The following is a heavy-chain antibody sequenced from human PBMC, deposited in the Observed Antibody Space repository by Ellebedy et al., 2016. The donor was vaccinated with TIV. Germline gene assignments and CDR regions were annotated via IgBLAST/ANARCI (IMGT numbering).Heavy chain of an antibody. D-gene: IGHD6-13*01. J-gene: IGHJ4*02. V-gene: IGHV4-61*05. CDR2: IYYSGST. CDR1: GGSISSSSYY. CDR3: ARASGYSSSYLYY. Sequence: GSLRLSCTVSGGSISSSSYYWGWIRQPPGKGLEWIGYIYYSGSTNYNPSLQSRATMSVDTSKNQFSLKLNSVTAADTAVYYCARASGYSSSYLYYWGQGTLVTVSS.